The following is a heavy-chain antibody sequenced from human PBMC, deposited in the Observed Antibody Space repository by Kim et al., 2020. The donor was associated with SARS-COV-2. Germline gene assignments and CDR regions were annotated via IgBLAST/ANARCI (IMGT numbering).Heavy chain of an antibody. CDR3: ARRNGYNYLNWFDP. V-gene: IGHV5-51*01. J-gene: IGHJ5*02. Sequence: SPSFQGQVTTSADKSISTAYLQWSSLKASDTAMYYCARRNGYNYLNWFDPWGQGTLVTVSS. D-gene: IGHD5-12*01.